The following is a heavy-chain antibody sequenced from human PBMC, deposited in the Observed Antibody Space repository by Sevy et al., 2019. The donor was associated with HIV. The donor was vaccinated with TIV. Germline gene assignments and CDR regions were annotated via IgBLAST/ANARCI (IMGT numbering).Heavy chain of an antibody. J-gene: IGHJ4*02. CDR2: IKQDGSGK. CDR1: GFTFSSYW. D-gene: IGHD3-3*01. V-gene: IGHV3-7*03. CDR3: ARASRDFYDFWSGYYTPFAY. Sequence: GGSLRLSCAAAGFTFSSYWMSWVRQAPGKGLEWVANIKQDGSGKYYVDSVKGRFTISRDNAKNSLYLQMNSLRAEDTAVYYCARASRDFYDFWSGYYTPFAYWGQGTLVTVSS.